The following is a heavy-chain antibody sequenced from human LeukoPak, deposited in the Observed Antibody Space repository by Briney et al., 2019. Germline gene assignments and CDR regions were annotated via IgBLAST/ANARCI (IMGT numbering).Heavy chain of an antibody. J-gene: IGHJ4*02. V-gene: IGHV4-31*03. CDR2: MYYSGTT. CDR3: ARGGGRTMIDSYYFDY. D-gene: IGHD3-22*01. Sequence: PSQTLSLTCTVSGGSISSGTYYWSWIRQHPGKGLEWIGYMYYSGTTHCNPSLKSRVSISVDTFKNQFSLKLSSVTAADTAVYYCARGGGRTMIDSYYFDYWGQGTLVTVSS. CDR1: GGSISSGTYY.